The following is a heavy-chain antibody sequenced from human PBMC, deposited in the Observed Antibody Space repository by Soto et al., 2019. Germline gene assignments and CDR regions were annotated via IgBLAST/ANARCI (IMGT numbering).Heavy chain of an antibody. J-gene: IGHJ6*02. Sequence: VKVSCKASGGTFSSYAISWVRQAPGQGLEWMGGIIPIFGTANYAQKFQGRVTITADESTSTAYMELSSLRSEDTAVYYCARSCDKTYTPTDWNWDYYYYGMDVWGQGTTVTVSS. D-gene: IGHD1-7*01. CDR2: IIPIFGTA. V-gene: IGHV1-69*13. CDR1: GGTFSSYA. CDR3: ARSCDKTYTPTDWNWDYYYYGMDV.